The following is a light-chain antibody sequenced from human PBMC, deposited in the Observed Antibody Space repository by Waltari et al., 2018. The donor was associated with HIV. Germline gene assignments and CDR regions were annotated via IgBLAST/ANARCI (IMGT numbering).Light chain of an antibody. CDR1: QSVLYSSNNKNY. J-gene: IGKJ1*01. V-gene: IGKV4-1*01. CDR3: QQYYSTPRT. CDR2: WAS. Sequence: DIVMTHSPDSLVVSLGERATFNCKSSQSVLYSSNNKNYLAWYQQKPGQPPKLLIYWASTRESGVPDRFSGSGSGTDFTLTISSLQAEDVAVYYCQQYYSTPRTFGQGTKVEIK.